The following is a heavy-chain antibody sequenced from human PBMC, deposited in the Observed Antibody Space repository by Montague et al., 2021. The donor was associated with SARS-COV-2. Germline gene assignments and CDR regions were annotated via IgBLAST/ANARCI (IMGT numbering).Heavy chain of an antibody. CDR2: IWNDSSDK. J-gene: IGHJ4*02. CDR3: AKDGQRQLLSFFDA. CDR1: GFSFSRYG. V-gene: IGHV3-33*06. Sequence: SLRLSCAASGFSFSRYGMNWVRQAPGKGLEWVALIWNDSSDKYYADSVKGRFTISRDNSKNMLFLHMNSLRAEDTATYYCAKDGQRQLLSFFDAWGQGALITVSS. D-gene: IGHD3-16*02.